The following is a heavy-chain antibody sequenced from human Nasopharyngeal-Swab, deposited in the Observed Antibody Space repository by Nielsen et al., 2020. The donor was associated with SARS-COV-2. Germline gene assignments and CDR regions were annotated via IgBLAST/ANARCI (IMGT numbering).Heavy chain of an antibody. Sequence: WIRQRPGKGLEWVANRKIDGSEKYYVDSVKGRFTISRDNTKNTVYLQMNSLRAEDTAVYYCVRMGDYTWNGFDIWGQGTMVTVSS. D-gene: IGHD1-26*01. J-gene: IGHJ3*02. CDR2: RKIDGSEK. CDR3: VRMGDYTWNGFDI. V-gene: IGHV3-7*01.